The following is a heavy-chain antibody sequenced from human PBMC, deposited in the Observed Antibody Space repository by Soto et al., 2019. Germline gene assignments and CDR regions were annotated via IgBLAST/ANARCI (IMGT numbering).Heavy chain of an antibody. D-gene: IGHD1-26*01. CDR1: GFTFSHYA. J-gene: IGHJ6*02. CDR2: ISYDGSKT. V-gene: IGHV3-30-3*01. Sequence: QVQLVESGGGVVQTGTSLRLSCAASGFTFSHYAMHWVRQAPGRGLEWVAVISYDGSKTDYADSVKGRFTISRDDSENALYLQMTNLRPGDTAVFYCARDQGGGGSYSFGFYGMDVWGQGTTVSVSS. CDR3: ARDQGGGGSYSFGFYGMDV.